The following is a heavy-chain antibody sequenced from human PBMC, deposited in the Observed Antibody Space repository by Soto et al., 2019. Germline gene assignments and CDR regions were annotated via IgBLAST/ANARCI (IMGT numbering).Heavy chain of an antibody. D-gene: IGHD2-21*02. CDR3: ATHEDIVGVTAIPRSGAFDI. V-gene: IGHV1-24*01. CDR1: GYTLTELS. Sequence: ASVKVSCKVSGYTLTELSMHWVRQAPGKGLAWMGGFDPEDGETIYAQKFQGRVTMTEDTSTDTAYMELSSLRSEDTAVYYCATHEDIVGVTAIPRSGAFDIWGQGTMVTVSS. J-gene: IGHJ3*02. CDR2: FDPEDGET.